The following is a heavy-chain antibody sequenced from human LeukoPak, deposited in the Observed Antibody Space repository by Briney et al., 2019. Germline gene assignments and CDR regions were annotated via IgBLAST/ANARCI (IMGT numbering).Heavy chain of an antibody. CDR3: VTYAY. D-gene: IGHD1-20*01. V-gene: IGHV3-11*04. CDR2: ISPSGSTI. CDR1: GFTFSDNY. Sequence: PGGSLRLPCAASGFTFSDNYLSWIRQAPGKGLEWISYISPSGSTIYYADSVKGRFTIPRDNAKNSLYLQMNSLRAEDTALYHCVTYAYWGQGTLVTVSS. J-gene: IGHJ4*02.